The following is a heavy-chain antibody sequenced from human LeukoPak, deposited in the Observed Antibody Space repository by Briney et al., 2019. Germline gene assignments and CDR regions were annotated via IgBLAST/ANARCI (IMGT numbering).Heavy chain of an antibody. Sequence: SETPSLTCTVSGGSISSYYWSWIRQPPGKGLEWIGYIYYSGSTNYNPSLKSRVTISVDTSKNQFSLKLSSVTAADTAVYYCARDMGANYFDYWGQGTLVTVSS. CDR1: GGSISSYY. J-gene: IGHJ4*02. D-gene: IGHD1-26*01. V-gene: IGHV4-59*01. CDR3: ARDMGANYFDY. CDR2: IYYSGST.